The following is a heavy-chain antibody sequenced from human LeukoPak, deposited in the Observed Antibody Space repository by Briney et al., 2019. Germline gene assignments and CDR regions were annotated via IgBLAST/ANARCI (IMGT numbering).Heavy chain of an antibody. Sequence: PGGSLRLSCAASGFTFNNYAMSWVRQAPGKGLEWLLAISGSGGSTYYADSVKGRFTISRDNSKNTLYLQMSSLRAEDTALYYCAKDILVSSGWYGVFDYWGEGNLGTVSS. CDR2: ISGSGGST. J-gene: IGHJ4*02. CDR1: GFTFNNYA. V-gene: IGHV3-23*01. D-gene: IGHD6-19*01. CDR3: AKDILVSSGWYGVFDY.